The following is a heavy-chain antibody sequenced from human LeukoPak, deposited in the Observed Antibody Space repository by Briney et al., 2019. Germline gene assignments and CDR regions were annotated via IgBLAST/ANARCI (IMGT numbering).Heavy chain of an antibody. V-gene: IGHV3-30*04. Sequence: GGSLRLSCAASGFTFSSYAMHWVRQAPGKGLEWVAVISYDGSNKYYADSVKGRFTISRDNSKNTLCLQMNSLRAEDTAVYYCASTHSFLFDYWGQGTLVTVSS. J-gene: IGHJ4*02. D-gene: IGHD1-26*01. CDR1: GFTFSSYA. CDR3: ASTHSFLFDY. CDR2: ISYDGSNK.